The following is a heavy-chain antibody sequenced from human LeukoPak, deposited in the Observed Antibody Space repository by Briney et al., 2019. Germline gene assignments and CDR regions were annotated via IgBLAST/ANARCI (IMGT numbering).Heavy chain of an antibody. V-gene: IGHV4-39*01. D-gene: IGHD6-13*01. CDR1: GGSISSYY. CDR3: ARIKYSSSWYNYFQH. J-gene: IGHJ1*01. Sequence: SETLSLTCTVSGGSISSYYWGWIRQPPGKGLEWIGSIYYSGSTYYNPSLKSRVTISVDTSKNQFSLKLSSVTAADTAVYYCARIKYSSSWYNYFQHWGQGTLVTVSS. CDR2: IYYSGST.